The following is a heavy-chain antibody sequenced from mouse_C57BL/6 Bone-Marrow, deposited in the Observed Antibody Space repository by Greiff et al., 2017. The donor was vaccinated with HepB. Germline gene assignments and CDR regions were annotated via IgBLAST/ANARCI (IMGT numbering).Heavy chain of an antibody. D-gene: IGHD1-1*01. CDR2: ISYDGSN. J-gene: IGHJ1*03. V-gene: IGHV3-6*01. CDR1: GYSITSGYY. Sequence: ESGPGLVKPSQSLSLTCSVTGYSITSGYYWNWIRQFPGNKLEWMGYISYDGSNNYNPSLKNRISITRDTSKNQFFLKLNSVTTEDTATYYCAREGDYYGSSPHWYFDVWGTGTTVTVSS. CDR3: AREGDYYGSSPHWYFDV.